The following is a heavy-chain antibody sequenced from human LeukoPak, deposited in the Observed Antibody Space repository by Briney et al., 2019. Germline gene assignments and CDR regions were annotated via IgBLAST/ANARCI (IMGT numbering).Heavy chain of an antibody. D-gene: IGHD6-13*01. V-gene: IGHV4-34*01. CDR2: INHSGST. J-gene: IGHJ5*02. Sequence: SGTLSLTCAVSGGSFIGYYWSWIRQPPGRGLEWIGEINHSGSTNFNPSLKSRVTISVDTSKNQFSLKLTSGTAADTAVYYCARGKQQLHWFDPWGQGTLVTVSS. CDR3: ARGKQQLHWFDP. CDR1: GGSFIGYY.